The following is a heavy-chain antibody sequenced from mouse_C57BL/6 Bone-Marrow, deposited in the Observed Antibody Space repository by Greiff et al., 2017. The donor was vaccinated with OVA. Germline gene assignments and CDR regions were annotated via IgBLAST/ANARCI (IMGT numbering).Heavy chain of an antibody. D-gene: IGHD2-4*01. CDR3: ARCYDYGFYAMDY. V-gene: IGHV1-69*01. J-gene: IGHJ4*01. CDR1: GYTFTSYW. Sequence: VQLQQPGAELVMPGASVKLSCKASGYTFTSYWMHWVKQRPGQGLEWIGEIDPSDSYTNYNQKFKGKSTLTVDKSSSTAYMQLSSLTSEDSAVYYCARCYDYGFYAMDYWGQGTSVTFSS. CDR2: IDPSDSYT.